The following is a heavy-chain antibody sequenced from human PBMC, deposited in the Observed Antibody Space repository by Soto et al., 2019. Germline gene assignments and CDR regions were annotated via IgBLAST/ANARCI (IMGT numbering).Heavy chain of an antibody. CDR3: ARDKIKGAPDYLDS. J-gene: IGHJ4*02. CDR1: GFTFSANA. CDR2: IAYDGTIK. D-gene: IGHD1-26*01. Sequence: QEQLVESGGDVVQPGRSLTLSCAASGFTFSANAMHWVRQAPGKGLEWVAVIAYDGTIKIYRDSVKGRFTISRADSKSSLYLRMHSLRPEDTAVYYCARDKIKGAPDYLDSWGQGTLVTVSS. V-gene: IGHV3-30-3*01.